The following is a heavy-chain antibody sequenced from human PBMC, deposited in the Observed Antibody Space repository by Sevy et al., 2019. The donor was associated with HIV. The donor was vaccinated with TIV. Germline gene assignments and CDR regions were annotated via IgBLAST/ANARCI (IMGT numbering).Heavy chain of an antibody. CDR2: ISYDGSSK. V-gene: IGHV3-30-3*01. CDR1: GFTFSSFA. J-gene: IGHJ4*02. D-gene: IGHD2-2*01. Sequence: GGSLRLSCAASGFTFSSFAMHWVRQAPGKGLEWVAVISYDGSSKYYPDSVKGRFTISRDNAKNTRYLQMNRLRPGDTAVYFCAILGVDCVSTNCYGMRSLSFDFWGQGTLVTVSS. CDR3: AILGVDCVSTNCYGMRSLSFDF.